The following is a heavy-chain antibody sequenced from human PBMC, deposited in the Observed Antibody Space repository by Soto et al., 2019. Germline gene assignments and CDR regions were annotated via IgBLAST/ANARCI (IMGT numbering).Heavy chain of an antibody. CDR1: GGAFSSYT. J-gene: IGHJ6*02. CDR3: ARGRSGNYYYDAMYV. Sequence: QVQLVQSGAGVTKPGSSVTVSCKASGGAFSSYTISWGRQAPGQGLVWMGRIIPILGIANYAQKFQCRVTITAEKSTSTAYRERSSLRSDDTAVYYCARGRSGNYYYDAMYVWGQGTTVTV. D-gene: IGHD3-10*01. V-gene: IGHV1-69*04. CDR2: IIPILGIA.